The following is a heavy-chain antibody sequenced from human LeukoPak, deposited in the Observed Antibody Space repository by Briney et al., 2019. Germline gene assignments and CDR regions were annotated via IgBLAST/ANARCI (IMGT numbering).Heavy chain of an antibody. V-gene: IGHV1-2*02. D-gene: IGHD3-22*01. Sequence: ASVKVSCKASGYTFTGYYIHWVRQAPGQGLEWMGWINPNSGGTKYAQKFQGRVTMTRDTSISTAYMELRSDDTAVYYYATSSGYYVGYIQYWGQGTLVTVSS. CDR1: GYTFTGYY. J-gene: IGHJ1*01. CDR2: INPNSGGT. CDR3: ATSSGYYVGYIQY.